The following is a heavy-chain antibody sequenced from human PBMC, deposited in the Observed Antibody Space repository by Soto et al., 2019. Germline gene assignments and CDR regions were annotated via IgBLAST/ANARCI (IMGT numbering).Heavy chain of an antibody. CDR1: GYTFSGYY. J-gene: IGHJ2*01. CDR3: ARTKMATIYWYFDL. CDR2: ISAYNGNT. Sequence: ASVKVSCKASGYTFSGYYIHWVRQAPGQGLEWMGWISAYNGNTNYAQKLQGRVTMTTDTSTSTAYMELRSLRSDDTAVYYCARTKMATIYWYFDLWGRGTLVTVSS. D-gene: IGHD5-12*01. V-gene: IGHV1-18*04.